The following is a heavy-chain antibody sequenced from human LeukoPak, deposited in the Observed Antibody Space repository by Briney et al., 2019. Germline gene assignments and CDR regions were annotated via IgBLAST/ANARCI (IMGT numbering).Heavy chain of an antibody. D-gene: IGHD2-21*01. CDR1: GFTFSSYW. Sequence: PGGSLRLSCAASGFTFSSYWMSWVRQAPGKGLEWVANIKQDGSEEYYVDSVKGRFTISRDNAKNSLYLQINSLRAEDTAVYYCARIGEGGDPYFDYWGQGTLVTVSS. CDR3: ARIGEGGDPYFDY. J-gene: IGHJ4*02. CDR2: IKQDGSEE. V-gene: IGHV3-7*01.